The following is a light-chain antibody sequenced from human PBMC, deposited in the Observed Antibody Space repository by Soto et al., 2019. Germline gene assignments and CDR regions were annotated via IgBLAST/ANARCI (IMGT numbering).Light chain of an antibody. J-gene: IGKJ1*01. CDR1: QSVSSN. CDR3: QQYNNWPPGT. Sequence: EIVMTQSPATLSVSPGERATLSCRASQSVSSNLAWYQQKPGRAPRLLIYGASTRATGIPARFSGSGSGTEFPLTISSLQSEDFAVYYCQQYNNWPPGTFGQGTKVEIK. CDR2: GAS. V-gene: IGKV3-15*01.